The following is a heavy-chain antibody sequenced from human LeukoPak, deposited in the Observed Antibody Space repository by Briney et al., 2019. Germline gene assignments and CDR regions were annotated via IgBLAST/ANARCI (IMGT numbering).Heavy chain of an antibody. D-gene: IGHD1-1*01. CDR2: IRQDGSEK. Sequence: GGSLRLSCAVSGFTFGSYWMSWVRQAPGKGLEWVATIRQDGSEKHYVDSVKGRFTVSRDNAKNSLYLQMNSLRAEDTAVYYCARVGYNWNDVYFFDYWGQGILVTVSS. V-gene: IGHV3-7*01. CDR1: GFTFGSYW. J-gene: IGHJ4*02. CDR3: ARVGYNWNDVYFFDY.